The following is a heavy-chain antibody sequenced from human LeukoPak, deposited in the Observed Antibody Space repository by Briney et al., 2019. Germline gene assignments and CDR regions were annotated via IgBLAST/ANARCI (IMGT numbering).Heavy chain of an antibody. CDR2: IGSDGDR. D-gene: IGHD5-12*01. CDR1: GFAFSNYA. CDR3: AKSAGVATKYFDS. Sequence: PGGSLRLSCTASGFAFSNYAMAWVRQAPGKGLEGVAAIGSDGDRVHEDSVKGRFTISRDNSKSSLYLQMDNLRAEDTAIYFCAKSAGVATKYFDSWGQGALVTVSS. J-gene: IGHJ4*02. V-gene: IGHV3-23*01.